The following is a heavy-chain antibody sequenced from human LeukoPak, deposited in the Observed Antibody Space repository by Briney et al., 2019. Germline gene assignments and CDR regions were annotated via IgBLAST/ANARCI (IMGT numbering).Heavy chain of an antibody. Sequence: GESLKISCKGSGYSFTNYWIGWVRQMPGKGLEWVGIIYPGDSDTRYSPSFRGQVTISANKSISTAYLQWSSLKASDTAMYYCARHQYISGWHGYDYWGQGTLVTVSS. D-gene: IGHD6-19*01. CDR3: ARHQYISGWHGYDY. V-gene: IGHV5-51*01. CDR1: GYSFTNYW. J-gene: IGHJ4*02. CDR2: IYPGDSDT.